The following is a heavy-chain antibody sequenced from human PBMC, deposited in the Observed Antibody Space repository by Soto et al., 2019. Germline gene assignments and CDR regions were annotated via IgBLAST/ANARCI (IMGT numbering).Heavy chain of an antibody. D-gene: IGHD3-3*01. CDR1: GGSIGRSDYY. J-gene: IGHJ3*02. CDR2: VYSSGGT. CDR3: ARLWRFGRATETDAFDI. V-gene: IGHV4-39*01. Sequence: PSETLSLTCTVSGGSIGRSDYYWGWIRQPPGKGLEWIGTVYSSGGTYYNPSLKSRVTIFVDRSKNQFSLRLNSVTAADTALYYCARLWRFGRATETDAFDIWGQGTVVTVSS.